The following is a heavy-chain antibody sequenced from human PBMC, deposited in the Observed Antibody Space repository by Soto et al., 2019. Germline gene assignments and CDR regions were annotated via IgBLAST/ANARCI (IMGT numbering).Heavy chain of an antibody. CDR1: GYNFANYW. D-gene: IGHD6-13*01. CDR2: IFPGGSDT. V-gene: IGHV5-51*01. CDR3: AAGYTTGPDAFDI. J-gene: IGHJ3*02. Sequence: GESLKISCKGSGYNFANYWIGWVRQMPGKGLEWMGMIFPGGSDTKNSPSLQGQITMSVDKSDSSAYLQWRSLKASDTAMYYCAAGYTTGPDAFDIWDQGTMVTVSS.